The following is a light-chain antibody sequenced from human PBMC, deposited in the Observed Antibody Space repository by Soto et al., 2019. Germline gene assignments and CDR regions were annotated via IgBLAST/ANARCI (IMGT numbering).Light chain of an antibody. J-gene: IGKJ1*01. CDR3: LQDYNFPRT. V-gene: IGKV1-6*01. Sequence: AIQMTQSPSSLSASVGDRVTITCRASQAISHDLAWYQQKPGKAPKLLIYAASSLQSGVPSRYSGSGSGTDFTLTISSLQPEDFAAYYCLQDYNFPRTFGQGTKVEIK. CDR2: AAS. CDR1: QAISHD.